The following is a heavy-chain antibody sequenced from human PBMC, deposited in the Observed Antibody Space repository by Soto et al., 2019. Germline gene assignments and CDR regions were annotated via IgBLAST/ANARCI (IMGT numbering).Heavy chain of an antibody. CDR3: ATVFDV. CDR2: IDTDGGGT. J-gene: IGHJ4*02. V-gene: IGHV3-74*01. Sequence: EVPLVESGGGLVQPGGSLRVSCAASGFTFRSPRIHWVRQAPGKGLEWVSRIDTDGGGTSYADSVKGRFTISTDNAENTVYLQMNGLRVEDTAVYYCATVFDVWGQGTLVTVSS. D-gene: IGHD4-17*01. CDR1: GFTFRSPR.